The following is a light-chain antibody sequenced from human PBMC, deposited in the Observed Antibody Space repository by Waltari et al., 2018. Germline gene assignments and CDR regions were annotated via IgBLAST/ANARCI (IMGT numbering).Light chain of an antibody. V-gene: IGKV2-28*01. Sequence: DIVMTQSPLSLAVSPGKPAPIPCRSSQGPLHSSNGYNYLVWFLQKPGQSPQLFFYLGSFRASGVPDRFSGSGSGTDFTLTISRVEAEDVGVYYCQQYYSTPLTFGGGTKVEIK. CDR2: LGS. CDR1: QGPLHSSNGYNY. J-gene: IGKJ4*01. CDR3: QQYYSTPLT.